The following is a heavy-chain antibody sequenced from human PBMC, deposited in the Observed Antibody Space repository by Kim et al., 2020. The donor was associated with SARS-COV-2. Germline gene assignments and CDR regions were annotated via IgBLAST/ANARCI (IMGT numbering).Heavy chain of an antibody. Sequence: GGSLRLSCAASGFSFSSYTMNWVRQAPGKGLEWVSSISSTSNYIYYADSVKGRFTISRDNAKNLLYLQMHSLRAEDTAVFYCAKDGGGYCDSASCYPYGMDVWGQGTSVTVSS. J-gene: IGHJ6*02. V-gene: IGHV3-21*01. CDR1: GFSFSSYT. D-gene: IGHD2-2*01. CDR3: AKDGGGYCDSASCYPYGMDV. CDR2: ISSTSNYI.